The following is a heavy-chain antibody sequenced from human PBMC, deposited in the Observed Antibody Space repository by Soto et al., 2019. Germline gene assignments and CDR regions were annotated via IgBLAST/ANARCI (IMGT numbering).Heavy chain of an antibody. V-gene: IGHV1-69*01. D-gene: IGHD6-13*01. CDR2: IIPIFGTA. CDR3: ARWGIAAAAQIGFDP. CDR1: GGTFSSYA. J-gene: IGHJ5*02. Sequence: QVQLVQSGAEVKKPGSSVKVSCKASGGTFSSYAISWVRQAPGQGLEWMGGIIPIFGTANYAQKFQGRVTITADESTRTGYMELSSLRSEDTAVYYCARWGIAAAAQIGFDPWGQGTLVPVSS.